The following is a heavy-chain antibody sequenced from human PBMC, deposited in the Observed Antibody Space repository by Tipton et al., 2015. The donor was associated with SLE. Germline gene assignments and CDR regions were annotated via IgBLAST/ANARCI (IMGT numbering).Heavy chain of an antibody. D-gene: IGHD3-10*01. CDR1: GGSISSHY. J-gene: IGHJ4*02. CDR2: IYSGGST. Sequence: LSLTCTVSGGSISSHYWSWIRQPPGKGLEWVSVIYSGGSTYYADSVKGRFTIPRDNSKNTLYLQMNSLRAEDTAVYYCARDDPANYGSGSEWGQGTLVTVSS. V-gene: IGHV3-53*01. CDR3: ARDDPANYGSGSE.